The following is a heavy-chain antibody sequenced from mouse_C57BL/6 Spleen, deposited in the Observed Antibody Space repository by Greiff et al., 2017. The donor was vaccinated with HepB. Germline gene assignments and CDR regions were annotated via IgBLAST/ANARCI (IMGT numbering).Heavy chain of an antibody. J-gene: IGHJ4*01. CDR1: GYTFTSYW. Sequence: VQLQQPGAELVRPGSSVKLSCKASGYTFTSYWMHWVKQRPIQGLEWIGNIDPSDSETHYNQKFKDKATLTVDKSSSTAYMQLGSLTSEDSAVYYCARVTTVVDYAMDYWGQGTSVTVSS. D-gene: IGHD1-1*01. CDR3: ARVTTVVDYAMDY. CDR2: IDPSDSET. V-gene: IGHV1-52*01.